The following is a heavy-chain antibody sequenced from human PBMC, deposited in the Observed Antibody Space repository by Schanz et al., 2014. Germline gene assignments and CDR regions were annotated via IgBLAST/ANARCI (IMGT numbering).Heavy chain of an antibody. D-gene: IGHD2-2*01. CDR2: ISDSGDST. CDR3: AKVAPAATYLDS. Sequence: QVQLVDSGGGLVKPGGSLRLYCAASGFTFSDYYMTWIRQAPGKGLEWVSDISDSGDSTHYADSVKGRFTISRDNAKNSLFLQMNSLSAEDTAVYYCAKVAPAATYLDSWGLGTLVTVSS. CDR1: GFTFSDYY. J-gene: IGHJ4*02. V-gene: IGHV3-11*01.